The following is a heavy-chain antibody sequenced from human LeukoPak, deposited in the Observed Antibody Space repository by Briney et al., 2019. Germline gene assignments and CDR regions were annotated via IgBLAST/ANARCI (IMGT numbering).Heavy chain of an antibody. Sequence: SETLSLTCTVSGGSISSSSYYWGWIRQPPGKGLEWIGSIYYSGSTYYNPSLKSRVTISVDTSKNQFSLKLSSVTAADTAVYYCARAPPSIAAQSWFDPWGQGTLATVSS. CDR2: IYYSGST. CDR3: ARAPPSIAAQSWFDP. CDR1: GGSISSSSYY. V-gene: IGHV4-39*07. J-gene: IGHJ5*02. D-gene: IGHD6-6*01.